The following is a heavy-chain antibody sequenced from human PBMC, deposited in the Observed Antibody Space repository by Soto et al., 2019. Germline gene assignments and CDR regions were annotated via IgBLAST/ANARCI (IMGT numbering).Heavy chain of an antibody. CDR1: GFTFSSYE. V-gene: IGHV3-48*03. J-gene: IGHJ4*02. CDR2: ISSSGSTI. Sequence: GGSLRLSCAASGFTFSSYEMNWVRQAPGKGLEWVSYISSSGSTIYYADSVKGRFTISRDNAKNSLYLQMNSLRAEDTAVYYCATLLPYARDPFDYWGQGTLVTVSS. CDR3: ATLLPYARDPFDY. D-gene: IGHD4-17*01.